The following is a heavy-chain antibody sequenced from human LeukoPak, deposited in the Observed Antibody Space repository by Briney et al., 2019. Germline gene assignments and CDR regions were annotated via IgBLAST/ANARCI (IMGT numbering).Heavy chain of an antibody. CDR3: ARDRHSSGWEIIDY. CDR2: ISAYNGNT. Sequence: ASVKVSCKASGYTFTSYGISWARQAPGQGLEWMGWISAYNGNTNYAQKLQGRVTMTTDTSTSTAYMELRSLRSDDTAVYYCARDRHSSGWEIIDYWGQGTLVTVSS. D-gene: IGHD6-19*01. CDR1: GYTFTSYG. V-gene: IGHV1-18*01. J-gene: IGHJ4*02.